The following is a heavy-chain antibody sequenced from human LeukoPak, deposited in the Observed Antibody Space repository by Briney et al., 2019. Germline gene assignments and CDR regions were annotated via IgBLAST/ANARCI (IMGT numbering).Heavy chain of an antibody. V-gene: IGHV3-7*05. J-gene: IGHJ5*02. D-gene: IGHD3-10*01. CDR3: AREEGTFDP. Sequence: GRALRLSCAASGFTFSDYWMAWVRQPPGGGLERVANINKEGSDKYYVDSVKGRFSISRDKAKNVLFLQINSLRVDDTAVYYCAREEGTFDPWGQGTLVTVSS. CDR2: INKEGSDK. CDR1: GFTFSDYW.